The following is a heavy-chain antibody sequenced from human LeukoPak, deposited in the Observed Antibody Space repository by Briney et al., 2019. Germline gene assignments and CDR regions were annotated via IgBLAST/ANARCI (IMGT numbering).Heavy chain of an antibody. Sequence: GGSLRLSCEASGFTFSNNVMNWVRQAPGKGLEWVSSIRGSGDVTYYADSVKGRFTISRDNSKNTLFLRMNDLTREDTAIFYCTRRGGSDGWGAFDVWGQGTMVTVSS. V-gene: IGHV3-23*01. CDR1: GFTFSNNV. J-gene: IGHJ3*01. D-gene: IGHD5-24*01. CDR2: IRGSGDVT. CDR3: TRRGGSDGWGAFDV.